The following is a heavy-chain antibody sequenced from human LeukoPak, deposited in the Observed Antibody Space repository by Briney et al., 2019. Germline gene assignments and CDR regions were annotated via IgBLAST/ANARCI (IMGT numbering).Heavy chain of an antibody. J-gene: IGHJ5*02. Sequence: GGSLRLSCAASGFTLSSSWRHWVRQAPGKGLVWVSGINSDGSSTKCADSVKGRFTISRDNAKNTLYLQMSSLRAEDTAVYYCARNLFAGDCAWGQGTLVTVSS. D-gene: IGHD2-21*02. CDR3: ARNLFAGDCA. CDR1: GFTLSSSW. V-gene: IGHV3-74*03. CDR2: INSDGSST.